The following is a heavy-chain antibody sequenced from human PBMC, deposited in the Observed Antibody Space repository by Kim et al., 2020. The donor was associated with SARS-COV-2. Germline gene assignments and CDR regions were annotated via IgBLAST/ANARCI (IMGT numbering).Heavy chain of an antibody. Sequence: SVKVSCKASGGTFSSYAISWVRQAPGQGLEWMGGIIPIFGTANYAQKFQGRVTITADESTSTAYMELSSLRSEDTAVYYCATRPYSSGRGYFQHWGQGTLVTVSS. J-gene: IGHJ1*01. CDR1: GGTFSSYA. D-gene: IGHD6-25*01. CDR2: IIPIFGTA. CDR3: ATRPYSSGRGYFQH. V-gene: IGHV1-69*13.